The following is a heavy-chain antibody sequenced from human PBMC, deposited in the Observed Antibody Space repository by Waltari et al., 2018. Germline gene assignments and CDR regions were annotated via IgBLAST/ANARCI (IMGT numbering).Heavy chain of an antibody. CDR1: GFTFSSYA. D-gene: IGHD3-3*01. CDR2: IYSGGST. CDR3: AKDRPFPNYDFWSENYYYYMDV. J-gene: IGHJ6*03. Sequence: EVQLLESGGGLVQPGGSLRLSCAASGFTFSSYAMSWVRQAPGKGLAWVSVIYSGGSTYYADSVKGRFTISRDNSKNTLYLQMNSLRAEDTAVYYCAKDRPFPNYDFWSENYYYYMDVWGKGTTVTVSS. V-gene: IGHV3-23*03.